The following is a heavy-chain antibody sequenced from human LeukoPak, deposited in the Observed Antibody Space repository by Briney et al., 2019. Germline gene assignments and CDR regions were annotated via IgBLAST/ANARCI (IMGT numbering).Heavy chain of an antibody. CDR2: ISSNGGST. Sequence: GGSLRLSCSASGFTFSSYAMHWARQAPGKGLEYVSAISSNGGSTYYADSVKGRFTISRDNSKNTLYLQMSSLRAEDTAVYYCVKGELLWFGELNPDAFDIWGQGTMVTVSS. CDR1: GFTFSSYA. CDR3: VKGELLWFGELNPDAFDI. J-gene: IGHJ3*02. D-gene: IGHD3-10*01. V-gene: IGHV3-64D*06.